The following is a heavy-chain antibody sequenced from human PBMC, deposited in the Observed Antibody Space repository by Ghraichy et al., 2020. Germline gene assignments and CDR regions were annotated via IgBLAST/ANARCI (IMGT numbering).Heavy chain of an antibody. CDR1: GGSISSGSYY. J-gene: IGHJ6*02. V-gene: IGHV4-61*01. CDR3: ERERGYSYGTFYGMDV. D-gene: IGHD5-18*01. Sequence: SETLSLTCTVSGGSISSGSYYWSWLRPPPGKGREWIGYIYYSGSTNSNPSLKRRVTISVDTTKNQFSLMLSSVTAADTAVYFCERERGYSYGTFYGMDVWGQGTTVTVSS. CDR2: IYYSGST.